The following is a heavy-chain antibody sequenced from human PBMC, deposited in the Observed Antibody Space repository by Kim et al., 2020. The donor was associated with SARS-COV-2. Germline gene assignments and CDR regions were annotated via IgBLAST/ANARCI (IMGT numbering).Heavy chain of an antibody. CDR2: IRHDGGET. CDR3: AREDWEGGPGGPAFDI. D-gene: IGHD1-26*01. V-gene: IGHV3-7*01. Sequence: GGSLRLSCAASGFTLSRFWMTWVRQAPGKGLEWVANIRHDGGETFYVNSVKGRFTISRDNARNSLFLQMNSLKVEDTALYYCAREDWEGGPGGPAFDIWGQGTMVVVSS. J-gene: IGHJ3*02. CDR1: GFTLSRFW.